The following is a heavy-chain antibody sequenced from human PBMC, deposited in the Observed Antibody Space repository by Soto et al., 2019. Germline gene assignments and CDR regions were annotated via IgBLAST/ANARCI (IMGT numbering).Heavy chain of an antibody. Sequence: GGSLRLSCAASGFTFSSYAMHWVRQAPGKGLEWVAVISYDGSNKYYADSVKGRFTISRDNSKNTLYLQMNSLRAEDTAVYYCARDSPLYGDYVGLDYWGQGTLVTVSS. CDR1: GFTFSSYA. V-gene: IGHV3-30-3*01. D-gene: IGHD4-17*01. J-gene: IGHJ4*02. CDR2: ISYDGSNK. CDR3: ARDSPLYGDYVGLDY.